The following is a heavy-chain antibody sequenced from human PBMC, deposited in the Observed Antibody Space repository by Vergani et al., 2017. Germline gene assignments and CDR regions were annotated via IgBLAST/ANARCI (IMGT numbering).Heavy chain of an antibody. J-gene: IGHJ4*02. D-gene: IGHD6-19*01. Sequence: QVQLVQSGAAVKKPGASVKLSCKSSGYIFNSYYIHWVRQAPGQGLEWMGLLDPRGGPPTYAEKFEGRVTLTSDTSTSTFYMELRSLRSDDTAVYYCARLTVAGNSNWGQGTLVTVSS. CDR3: ARLTVAGNSN. V-gene: IGHV1-46*02. CDR1: GYIFNSYY. CDR2: LDPRGGPP.